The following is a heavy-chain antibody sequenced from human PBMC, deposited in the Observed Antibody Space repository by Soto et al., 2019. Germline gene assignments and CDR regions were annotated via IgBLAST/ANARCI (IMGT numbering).Heavy chain of an antibody. V-gene: IGHV3-33*03. CDR3: AQGDTSDPFHY. Sequence: QVQLVESGGGMVQPGRSLRLSCEGSGFTFSRYGIHWVRQAPGKGLEWVAVVWYDGSNKYYADSVKGRFAISKDNTKNTVYLQMNSLRAEDTAVYYCAQGDTSDPFHYSGQGTLVTVSS. CDR2: VWYDGSNK. D-gene: IGHD3-22*01. CDR1: GFTFSRYG. J-gene: IGHJ4*02.